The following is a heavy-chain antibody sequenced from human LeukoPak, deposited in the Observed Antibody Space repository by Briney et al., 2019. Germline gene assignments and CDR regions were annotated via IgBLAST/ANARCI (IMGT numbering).Heavy chain of an antibody. V-gene: IGHV4-34*01. CDR2: INYSGST. CDR1: GGSFSGYY. Sequence: SETLSLTCAVYGGSFSGYYWSWIRQLPGKGLEWIGEINYSGSTNYNPSLKSRVTISVDTSKNQFSLKLSSVTAADTAVYYCARGGGLVAATPYYFDYWGQGTLVTVSS. CDR3: ARGGGLVAATPYYFDY. D-gene: IGHD2-15*01. J-gene: IGHJ4*02.